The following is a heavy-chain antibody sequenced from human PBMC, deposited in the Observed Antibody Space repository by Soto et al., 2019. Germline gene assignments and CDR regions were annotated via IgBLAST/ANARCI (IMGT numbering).Heavy chain of an antibody. D-gene: IGHD3-10*01. CDR1: GGNFTSYV. V-gene: IGHV1-69*18. CDR2: IIPIYGTA. Sequence: QVQLVQSGAEVKKPGSSVKVSCKASGGNFTSYVISWVRQAPGQGLEWMGNIIPIYGTANYLQKFRGRVTITAGASTSTVCMEQSRPKSEDTAVYYCARDVPQGYSDGWQWFDPWGQGTLVTVSS. CDR3: ARDVPQGYSDGWQWFDP. J-gene: IGHJ5*02.